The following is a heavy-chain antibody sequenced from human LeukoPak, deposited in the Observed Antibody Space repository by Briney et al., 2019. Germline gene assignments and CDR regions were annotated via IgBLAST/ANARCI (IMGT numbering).Heavy chain of an antibody. V-gene: IGHV4-61*01. CDR3: ATYSSGWYDAFDI. D-gene: IGHD6-19*01. CDR2: IYYSGST. Sequence: KASETLSLTCTVSGGSVSSGSYYWSWIRQPPGKGLEWIGYIYYSGSTNYNPSLKSRVTISVDTSKNQFSLKLSSATAADTAVYYCATYSSGWYDAFDIWGQGTMVTVSS. CDR1: GGSVSSGSYY. J-gene: IGHJ3*02.